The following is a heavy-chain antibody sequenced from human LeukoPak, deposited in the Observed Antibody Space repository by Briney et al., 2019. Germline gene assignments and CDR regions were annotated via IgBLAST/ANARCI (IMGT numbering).Heavy chain of an antibody. CDR2: ISSRSSTI. D-gene: IGHD1-26*01. V-gene: IGHV3-48*01. CDR3: ARDEGDEWELLSDY. J-gene: IGHJ4*02. Sequence: GGSLRLSCAASGFTFSSYSMNWVRQAPGKGLEWVSYISSRSSTIYYADSVKGRFTISRDNAKNSLYLQMNSLRAEDTAVYYCARDEGDEWELLSDYWGQGTLVTVSS. CDR1: GFTFSSYS.